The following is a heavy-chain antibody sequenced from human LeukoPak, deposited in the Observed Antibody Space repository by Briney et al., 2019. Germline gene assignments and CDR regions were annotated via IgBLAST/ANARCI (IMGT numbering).Heavy chain of an antibody. CDR2: IYPGDSDT. D-gene: IGHD3-16*02. Sequence: GESLKISCKGSGYRFTNYWIGWVRQMPGKGLEWMGIIYPGDSDTRYSPSFQGQVTISVDKSISTAHLQWSSLKASDTAMYYCARVIHLGELSLYDYWGQGTLVTVSS. J-gene: IGHJ4*02. CDR3: ARVIHLGELSLYDY. CDR1: GYRFTNYW. V-gene: IGHV5-51*01.